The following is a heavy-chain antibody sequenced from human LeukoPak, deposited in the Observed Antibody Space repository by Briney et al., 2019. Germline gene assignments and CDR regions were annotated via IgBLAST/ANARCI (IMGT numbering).Heavy chain of an antibody. CDR2: ISYDGSNK. CDR1: GFTFSSYG. CDR3: AREDRAMDYYDSRSYYYYGMDV. D-gene: IGHD3-22*01. J-gene: IGHJ6*02. V-gene: IGHV3-30*03. Sequence: PGGSLRLSYAASGFTFSSYGMHWVRQAPGKGLEWVAVISYDGSNKYYADSVKGRFTISRDNSKNTLYLQMNSLRAEDTAVYYCAREDRAMDYYDSRSYYYYGMDVWGQGTTVTVSS.